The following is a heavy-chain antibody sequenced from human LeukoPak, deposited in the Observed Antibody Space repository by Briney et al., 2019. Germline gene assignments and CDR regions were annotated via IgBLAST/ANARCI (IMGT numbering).Heavy chain of an antibody. D-gene: IGHD2-2*02. CDR3: AREAPFCSSTSCYISAFDI. V-gene: IGHV4-4*08. CDR2: IYTSGST. Sequence: PSETLSLTCTVSGGSISSYYWSWIRQPPGKGLEWIGYIYTSGSTNYNPSLKSRVTMSVDTSKNQFSLKLSSVTAADTAVYYCAREAPFCSSTSCYISAFDIWGQGTMVTVSS. J-gene: IGHJ3*02. CDR1: GGSISSYY.